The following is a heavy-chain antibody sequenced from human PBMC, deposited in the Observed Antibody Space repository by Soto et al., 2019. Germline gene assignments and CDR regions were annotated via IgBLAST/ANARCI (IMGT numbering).Heavy chain of an antibody. V-gene: IGHV4-61*01. J-gene: IGHJ4*02. D-gene: IGHD3-9*01. CDR3: ARAKLRYFDWLFDY. CDR1: GGSVSRGSYY. Sequence: SETLSLTCTVSGGSVSRGSYYWSWIRQPPGKGLEWIGYIYYSGSTNYNPSLKSRVTISVDTSKNQFSLKLSSVTAADTAVYYCARAKLRYFDWLFDYWGQGTLVTVSS. CDR2: IYYSGST.